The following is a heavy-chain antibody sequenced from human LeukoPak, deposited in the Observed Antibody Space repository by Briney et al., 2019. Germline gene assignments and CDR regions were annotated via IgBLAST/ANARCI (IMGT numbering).Heavy chain of an antibody. V-gene: IGHV3-30*18. Sequence: GGSLRLSCAASGFTFSHYAMHWVRQAPGKWLDWVAVISYDGTNKYYADSVKGRFTISRDNSKNTLYLQMNSLRAEDTAVYYCAKGGYYASSGSYAFDIWGQGTMVTVSS. J-gene: IGHJ3*02. CDR3: AKGGYYASSGSYAFDI. CDR2: ISYDGTNK. D-gene: IGHD3-22*01. CDR1: GFTFSHYA.